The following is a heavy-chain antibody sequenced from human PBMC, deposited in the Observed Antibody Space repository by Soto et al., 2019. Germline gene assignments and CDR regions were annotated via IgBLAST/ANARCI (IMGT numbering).Heavy chain of an antibody. D-gene: IGHD5-18*01. CDR3: ASGIQLWLRRINNGYSG. J-gene: IGHJ4*02. Sequence: QVQLVQSGAEVKKPESSVKVSCKAPGGTFSTYAISWVRQAPGQGLEWMGGIIPMFGTANYAQRFQDRVTFTADESTNTVYMELSSLRSEDTAVYSCASGIQLWLRRINNGYSGWGQGTLVTVSS. CDR1: GGTFSTYA. CDR2: IIPMFGTA. V-gene: IGHV1-69*12.